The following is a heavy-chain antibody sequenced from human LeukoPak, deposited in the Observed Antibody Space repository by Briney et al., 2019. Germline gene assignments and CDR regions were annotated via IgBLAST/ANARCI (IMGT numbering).Heavy chain of an antibody. CDR1: GFTFSSYA. D-gene: IGHD3-10*01. CDR3: AKSGAYGSGSYYKRRQESFYFDY. CDR2: ISGSGGST. J-gene: IGHJ4*02. V-gene: IGHV3-23*01. Sequence: GGSLRLSCAASGFTFSSYAMSWVRQAPGKGLEWVSAISGSGGSTYYADSVKGRFTISRDNSKNTLYLQMNSLRAEDTAVYYCAKSGAYGSGSYYKRRQESFYFDYWGQGTLVTVSS.